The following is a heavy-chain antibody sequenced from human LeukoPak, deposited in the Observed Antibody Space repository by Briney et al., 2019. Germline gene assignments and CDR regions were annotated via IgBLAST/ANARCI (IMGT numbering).Heavy chain of an antibody. V-gene: IGHV3-23*01. J-gene: IGHJ5*02. D-gene: IGHD6-19*01. CDR2: ISGSGGST. CDR3: AKATRSPGVPVAGHTNWFDP. Sequence: GGSLRLSCGASGFTFSSNAMSWVREARGRGREWGSTISGSGGSTYYADSVKGRCTVSRDTSKTTVYLQMTSLRADDTAVYSCAKATRSPGVPVAGHTNWFDPRGQGTLVTVSS. CDR1: GFTFSSNA.